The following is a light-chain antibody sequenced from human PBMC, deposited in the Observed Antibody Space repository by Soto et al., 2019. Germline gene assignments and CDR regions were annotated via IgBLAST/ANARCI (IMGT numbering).Light chain of an antibody. CDR2: DTS. CDR3: QQYGDWPLT. Sequence: EIVVTQSPATLSLSPGERATLSCRASQSVGNNFAWYQQKPDQAPRLLIFDTSTSATGVPARFSGSGSGPEFTFTISSLRSEDFAVYYCQQYGDWPLTFGGGTKVEIE. V-gene: IGKV3-15*01. J-gene: IGKJ4*01. CDR1: QSVGNN.